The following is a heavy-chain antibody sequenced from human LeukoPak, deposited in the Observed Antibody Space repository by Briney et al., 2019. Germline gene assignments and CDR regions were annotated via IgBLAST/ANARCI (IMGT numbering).Heavy chain of an antibody. D-gene: IGHD6-13*01. V-gene: IGHV3-21*01. CDR2: ISSSSSYI. CDR1: GFTFTIYS. Sequence: GGSLRLSCAASGFTFTIYSMNWVRQAPGKGLEWVSYISSSSSYIYYADSVKGRFTISRDNAKNSLFLQMNSLRAEDTAVYFCARARIAAPLLDYWGQGSLVTVSS. J-gene: IGHJ4*02. CDR3: ARARIAAPLLDY.